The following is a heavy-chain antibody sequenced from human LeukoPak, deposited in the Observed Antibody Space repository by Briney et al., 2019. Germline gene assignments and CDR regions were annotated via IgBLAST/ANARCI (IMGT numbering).Heavy chain of an antibody. J-gene: IGHJ6*02. V-gene: IGHV3-7*01. Sequence: PGGSLRLSCAASGFTFSTYWMTWVRQAPGKGLEWVANIKQDGSEKYYVDSVKGRFTISRDNAENSLYLQMNSLRAEDTAVYYCARDQAVCSSTSCYHYYYFYAMDVWGQGTTVTVSS. CDR1: GFTFSTYW. D-gene: IGHD2-2*01. CDR3: ARDQAVCSSTSCYHYYYFYAMDV. CDR2: IKQDGSEK.